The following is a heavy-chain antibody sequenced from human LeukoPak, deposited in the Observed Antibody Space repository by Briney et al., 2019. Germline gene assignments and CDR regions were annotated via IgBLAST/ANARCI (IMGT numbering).Heavy chain of an antibody. CDR2: LCCDRNYI. V-gene: IGHV3-21*01. CDR1: GFTFSRYS. Sequence: SGGSPRLSCAASGFTFSRYSMKWVRQALGEGVEWASSLCCDRNYIFYADSVQGRFTISRDNAENSLSLQMNSLKAEDTAVYYCASRYCTSTNCYAFDIWGQGTMVTVSS. J-gene: IGHJ3*02. CDR3: ASRYCTSTNCYAFDI. D-gene: IGHD2-2*01.